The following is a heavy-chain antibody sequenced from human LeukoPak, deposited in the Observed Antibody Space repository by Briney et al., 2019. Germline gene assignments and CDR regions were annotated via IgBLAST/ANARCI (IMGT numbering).Heavy chain of an antibody. CDR3: AKSHSGVSSCYNY. J-gene: IGHJ4*02. V-gene: IGHV3-23*01. D-gene: IGHD2-15*01. Sequence: LAGGSLRLSCAASGFIFSNYAMSWVRQAPGKGLEWVSAISGSDDNTYYADSVRGRFTISRDNSKNTLYLQMNSLRAEDTAIYFCAKSHSGVSSCYNYWGQGTLVTVSS. CDR1: GFIFSNYA. CDR2: ISGSDDNT.